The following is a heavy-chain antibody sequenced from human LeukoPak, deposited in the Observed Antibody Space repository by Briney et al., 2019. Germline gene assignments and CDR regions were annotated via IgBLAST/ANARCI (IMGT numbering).Heavy chain of an antibody. D-gene: IGHD6-13*01. J-gene: IGHJ6*03. CDR3: ARDRIAAAGTGGAYYYYYYMDV. Sequence: PSETLSLTCTVSGGSISSYYWSWIRQPAGKGLEWIGRIYTSGSTNYNPSLKSRVTTSVDKSKNQFSLKLSSVTAADTAVYYCARDRIAAAGTGGAYYYYYYMDVWGKGTTVTVSS. CDR2: IYTSGST. CDR1: GGSISSYY. V-gene: IGHV4-4*07.